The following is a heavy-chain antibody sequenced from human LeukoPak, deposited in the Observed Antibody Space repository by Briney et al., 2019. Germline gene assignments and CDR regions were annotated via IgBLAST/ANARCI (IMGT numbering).Heavy chain of an antibody. Sequence: ASVTVSFKASGYTFTRSYIHWVRQAPGQGLEWMGWINPISGGTNYAQNFQGRVTMTRDTSITTTYMELSRLTSDDTVVYYCARGPNTSYWFDPWGQGTLVTVSS. V-gene: IGHV1-2*02. CDR3: ARGPNTSYWFDP. J-gene: IGHJ5*02. CDR2: INPISGGT. D-gene: IGHD2/OR15-2a*01. CDR1: GYTFTRSY.